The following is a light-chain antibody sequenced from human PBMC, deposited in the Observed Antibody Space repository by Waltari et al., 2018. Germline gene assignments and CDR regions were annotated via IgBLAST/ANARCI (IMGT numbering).Light chain of an antibody. J-gene: IGKJ1*01. CDR1: QSVSRY. V-gene: IGKV3-20*01. CDR3: QNHERLPAT. Sequence: EVVLTQSPGPLSLSPGERATLSCRASQSVSRYLAWYQQRPGQAPRLLIYAASTRATGVPDRFSGSGLGTDFSLTISRLEPEDFAVYYCQNHERLPATFGQGTKVEIK. CDR2: AAS.